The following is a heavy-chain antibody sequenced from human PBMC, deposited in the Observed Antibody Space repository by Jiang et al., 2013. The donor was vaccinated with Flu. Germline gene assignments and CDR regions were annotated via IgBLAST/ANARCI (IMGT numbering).Heavy chain of an antibody. V-gene: IGHV4-59*01. J-gene: IGHJ4*02. CDR2: IYYSGST. Sequence: GLVKPSETLSLTCTVSGGSISSYYWSWIRQPPGKGLEWIGYIYYSGSTNYNPSLKSRVTISVDTSKNQFSLKLSSVTAADTAVYYCASSRGGFDYWGQGTLVTVSS. D-gene: IGHD2-15*01. CDR1: GGSISSYY. CDR3: ASSRGGFDY.